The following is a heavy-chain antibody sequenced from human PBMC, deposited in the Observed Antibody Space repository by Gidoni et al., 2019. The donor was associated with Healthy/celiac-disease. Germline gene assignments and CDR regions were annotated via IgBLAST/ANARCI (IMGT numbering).Heavy chain of an antibody. CDR1: GFTFSSYS. Sequence: EVQLVESGGGLVKPGGSLRLSCAASGFTFSSYSMNWVRQAPGKGLEWVSSISSSSSYIYYADSVKGRFTISRDNAKNSLYLQMNSLRAEDTAVYYCARDRGYYDSSGPRGIDAFDIWGQGTMVTVSS. CDR2: ISSSSSYI. J-gene: IGHJ3*02. D-gene: IGHD3-22*01. V-gene: IGHV3-21*01. CDR3: ARDRGYYDSSGPRGIDAFDI.